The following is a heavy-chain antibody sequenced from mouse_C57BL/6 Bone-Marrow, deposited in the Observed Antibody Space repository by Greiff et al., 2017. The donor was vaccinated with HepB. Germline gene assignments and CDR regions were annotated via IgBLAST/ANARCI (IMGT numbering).Heavy chain of an antibody. CDR3: ARWIITTVVQGYFDV. Sequence: VQLQQSGAELVKPGASVKLSCKASGYTFTSYWMHWVKQRPGRGLEWIGRIDPNSGGTKYNEKFRSKATLTVDKPSSTAYMQLSSLTSEDSAVYYCARWIITTVVQGYFDVWGTGTTVTVSS. J-gene: IGHJ1*03. CDR1: GYTFTSYW. CDR2: IDPNSGGT. D-gene: IGHD1-1*01. V-gene: IGHV1-72*01.